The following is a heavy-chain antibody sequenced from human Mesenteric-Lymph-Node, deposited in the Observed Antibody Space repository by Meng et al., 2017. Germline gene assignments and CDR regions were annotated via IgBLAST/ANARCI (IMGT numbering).Heavy chain of an antibody. V-gene: IGHV4-30-4*01. Sequence: GHRQGSGPGQVKPSQTLSLTRTVSGGSISSGDYYWSCIRPPPGKGLEWIGEVYHRGDTNYNPSLKSRVVISVDRSKNQFSLNLSSVTAADTAVYYCGRDQGRQLINHWGQGTLVTVSS. CDR1: GGSISSGDYY. D-gene: IGHD1-1*01. CDR2: VYHRGDT. J-gene: IGHJ4*02. CDR3: GRDQGRQLINH.